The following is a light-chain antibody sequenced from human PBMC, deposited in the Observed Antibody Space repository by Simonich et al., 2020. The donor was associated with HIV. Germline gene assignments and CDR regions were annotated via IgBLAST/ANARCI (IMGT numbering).Light chain of an antibody. Sequence: EVVLTQSPATLSLSLGKRATPSCRASQSVSSYLAWYQQKPGQAPRLLIYDASNRATGIPARFSGTGSGTEFTLTISSVQSEDFVVYYCQQYNNWPLFFGQGTKLEIK. V-gene: IGKV3-11*01. CDR3: QQYNNWPLF. CDR2: DAS. CDR1: QSVSSY. J-gene: IGKJ2*01.